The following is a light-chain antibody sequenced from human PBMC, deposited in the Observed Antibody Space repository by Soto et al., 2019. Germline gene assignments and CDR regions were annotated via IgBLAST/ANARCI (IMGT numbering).Light chain of an antibody. CDR3: QQLNSYPPT. Sequence: DIQMTQSPSTLSASVGDRFTITCRASQSISSWLAWYQQKPGKAPKLLIYKASSLESGVPSRFSGSGSGTEFTLTISSLQPDDFATYYCQQLNSYPPTFGQGTRLEIK. CDR1: QSISSW. CDR2: KAS. J-gene: IGKJ5*01. V-gene: IGKV1-5*03.